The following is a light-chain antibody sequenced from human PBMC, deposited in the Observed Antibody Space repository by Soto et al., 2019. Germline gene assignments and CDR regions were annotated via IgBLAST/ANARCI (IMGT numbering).Light chain of an antibody. CDR2: AAS. J-gene: IGKJ5*01. CDR3: QCVNTYPIT. CDR1: QGISSY. V-gene: IGKV1-9*01. Sequence: DIQLTQSPSFLSASVGDRVTITCRASQGISSYLAWYQQKPGKAPKLLIYAASTLQSGVPSRFSGSGSGTEFTLTSSSLQPEDFATYYGQCVNTYPITFGQGTRLEIK.